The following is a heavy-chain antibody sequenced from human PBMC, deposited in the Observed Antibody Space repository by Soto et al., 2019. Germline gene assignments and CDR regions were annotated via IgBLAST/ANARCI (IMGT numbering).Heavy chain of an antibody. J-gene: IGHJ4*02. Sequence: QVQLVQSGAEVKKPGSSVKVSCKATGGTFSSYAISWERQAPGQGLEWMGGIIPIFGTANYAQKFQGRVTITADESTSTAYMDLSSLRSEDTAVYYCATSRGGYLLFVDYWGQGTLVTVSS. CDR3: ATSRGGYLLFVDY. V-gene: IGHV1-69*12. CDR1: GGTFSSYA. CDR2: IIPIFGTA. D-gene: IGHD5-18*01.